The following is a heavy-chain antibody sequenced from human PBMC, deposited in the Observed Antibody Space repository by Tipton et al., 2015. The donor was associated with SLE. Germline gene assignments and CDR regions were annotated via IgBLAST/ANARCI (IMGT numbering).Heavy chain of an antibody. CDR3: AREYYDILTGLGP. Sequence: TLSLTCTVSGGSISSGDYYWSWIRQPPGKGLEWIGYIYYSGSTYYNPSLKSQVTISVDTSKNQFSLKLSSVTAADTAVYYCAREYYDILTGLGPWGQGTLVTVSS. CDR1: GGSISSGDYY. V-gene: IGHV4-30-4*01. CDR2: IYYSGST. J-gene: IGHJ5*02. D-gene: IGHD3-9*01.